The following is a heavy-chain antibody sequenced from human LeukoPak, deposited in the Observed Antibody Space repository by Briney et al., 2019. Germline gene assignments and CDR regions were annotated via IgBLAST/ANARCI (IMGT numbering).Heavy chain of an antibody. CDR3: AREGSPGLEYFQH. CDR2: INPNSGGT. V-gene: IGHV1-2*02. D-gene: IGHD1-26*01. CDR1: GYAFTGYY. Sequence: ASVKVSCKASGYAFTGYYMHGVRQAPGQGLEWMGWINPNSGGTNYAQKFQGRVTMTRDTSISTAYMELSRLRSDDTAVYYCAREGSPGLEYFQHWVQGTLVTVSS. J-gene: IGHJ1*01.